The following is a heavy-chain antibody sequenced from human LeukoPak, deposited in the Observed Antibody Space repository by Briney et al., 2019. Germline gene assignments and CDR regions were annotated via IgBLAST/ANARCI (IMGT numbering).Heavy chain of an antibody. CDR3: ARNAVPDRPFSAMDV. Sequence: SVKVSCKASGGTFSSYAISWVRQAPGQELEWMGGIIPIFGTANYAQKFQGRVTITADESTSTAYMELSSLRSEDTAVYYCARNAVPDRPFSAMDVWGKGTTVTVSS. CDR1: GGTFSSYA. D-gene: IGHD2-2*01. J-gene: IGHJ6*04. V-gene: IGHV1-69*01. CDR2: IIPIFGTA.